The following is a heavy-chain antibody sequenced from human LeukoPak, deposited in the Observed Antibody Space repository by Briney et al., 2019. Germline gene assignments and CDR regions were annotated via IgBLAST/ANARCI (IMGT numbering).Heavy chain of an antibody. J-gene: IGHJ3*02. V-gene: IGHV3-23*01. D-gene: IGHD3-22*01. CDR3: ARSTYYYDSSGYYSGAFDI. Sequence: GGSLRLSCAASGFTFSRYAMSWVRQAPGKGLEWVSAISGSGGSTYYADSVKGRFTISRDNSKNTLYLQMNSLRAEDTAVYYCARSTYYYDSSGYYSGAFDIWGQGTMVTVSS. CDR2: ISGSGGST. CDR1: GFTFSRYA.